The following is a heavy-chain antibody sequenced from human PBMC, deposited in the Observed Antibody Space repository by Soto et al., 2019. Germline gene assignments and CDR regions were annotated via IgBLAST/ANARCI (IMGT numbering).Heavy chain of an antibody. V-gene: IGHV3-23*01. J-gene: IGHJ3*02. D-gene: IGHD6-13*01. CDR3: AKDQGYSSTRRYDAFDI. CDR1: GFTFSSYA. Sequence: PGCSLRLSCAASGFTFSSYAMSWVRQAPGRGLEWVSAISGSGGSTYYADSVKGRFTISRDNSKNTLYLQMNSLRAEDTAVYYCAKDQGYSSTRRYDAFDIWGQGTMVTVSS. CDR2: ISGSGGST.